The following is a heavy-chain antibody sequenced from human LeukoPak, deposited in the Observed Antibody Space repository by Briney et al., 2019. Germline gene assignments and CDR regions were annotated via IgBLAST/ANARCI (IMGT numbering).Heavy chain of an antibody. D-gene: IGHD6-19*01. CDR1: GFTFDDYT. V-gene: IGHV3-43*01. CDR2: ISWDGGST. Sequence: GGSLRLSCAASGFTFDDYTMHWVRQAPGKGPEWVSLISWDGGSTYYSDPVKGRFTISRDNSKNSLYLQMNSLRTEDTALYYCAKGSGWPLYYFDYWGQGTLVTVSS. J-gene: IGHJ4*02. CDR3: AKGSGWPLYYFDY.